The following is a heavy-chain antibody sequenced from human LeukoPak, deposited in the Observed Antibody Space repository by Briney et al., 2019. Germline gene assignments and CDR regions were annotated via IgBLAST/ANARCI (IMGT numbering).Heavy chain of an antibody. V-gene: IGHV1-18*01. D-gene: IGHD2-21*02. CDR1: GYTFTSYG. CDR2: ISAYNGNT. Sequence: GASVKVSCKASGYTFTSYGISWVRQAPGQGLEWMGWISAYNGNTNYAQKLQGRVTMTTDTSTSTAYMELRSLRSDDTAVYYCARSRRVVTAIFFGFDPWGQGTLVTVSS. J-gene: IGHJ5*02. CDR3: ARSRRVVTAIFFGFDP.